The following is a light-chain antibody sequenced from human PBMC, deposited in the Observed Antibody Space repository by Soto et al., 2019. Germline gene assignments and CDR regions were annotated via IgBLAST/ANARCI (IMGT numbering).Light chain of an antibody. Sequence: DIQMTQSPSSLSASVGDRVTITCRASQSIGSYLNWYQQAPGRAPKFLISAASSLQSGVPSRFSGSGSGTDFSLTISSLQPEDFAVYYCQQRYSWPPRVTFGPGTKVDIK. CDR1: QSIGSY. V-gene: IGKV1-39*01. CDR2: AAS. CDR3: QQRYSWPPRVT. J-gene: IGKJ3*01.